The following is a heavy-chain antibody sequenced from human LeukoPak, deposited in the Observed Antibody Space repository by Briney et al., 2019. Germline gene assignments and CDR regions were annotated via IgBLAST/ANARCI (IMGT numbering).Heavy chain of an antibody. Sequence: SETLSLTCTVSGGPISNYYWSWIRQPPGKGLEWIGYIYYSGSTIYNPSLKSRVTISVDTSKNQFSLKLSSVTAADTAVYYCARRGGYYYYGMDVWGQGTTVTVSS. V-gene: IGHV4-59*08. CDR2: IYYSGST. CDR3: ARRGGYYYYGMDV. D-gene: IGHD4-23*01. CDR1: GGPISNYY. J-gene: IGHJ6*02.